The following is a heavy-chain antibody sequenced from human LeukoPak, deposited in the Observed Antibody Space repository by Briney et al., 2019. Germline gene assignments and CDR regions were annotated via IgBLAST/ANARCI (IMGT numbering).Heavy chain of an antibody. D-gene: IGHD6-13*01. CDR3: ARVGPRSSRGSGDDY. Sequence: GGSLRLSCAASGFTFSSYGMHWVRQAPGKGLEWVAVIWYDGSNKYYADSVKGRFTISRDNSKNTLYLQMNSLRAEDTAVYYCARVGPRSSRGSGDDYWGQGTLVTVSS. CDR2: IWYDGSNK. J-gene: IGHJ4*02. V-gene: IGHV3-33*01. CDR1: GFTFSSYG.